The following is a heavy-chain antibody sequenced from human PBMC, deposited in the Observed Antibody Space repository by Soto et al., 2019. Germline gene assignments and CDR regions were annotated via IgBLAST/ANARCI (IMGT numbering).Heavy chain of an antibody. Sequence: SETLSLTCSVSGVSIISYYWSWIRQPPGKGLEWIGYIYYSGSTNYNPSLKSRVTISVDTSKNQFSLKLSSVTAADTAVYYCARHPSRRYYDSSGYYYPLVYGMDVWGQGTTVTVSS. J-gene: IGHJ6*02. CDR2: IYYSGST. V-gene: IGHV4-59*08. D-gene: IGHD3-22*01. CDR3: ARHPSRRYYDSSGYYYPLVYGMDV. CDR1: GVSIISYY.